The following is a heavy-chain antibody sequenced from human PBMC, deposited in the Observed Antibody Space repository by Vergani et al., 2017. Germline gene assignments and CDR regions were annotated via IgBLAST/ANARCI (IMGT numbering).Heavy chain of an antibody. V-gene: IGHV3-30*18. J-gene: IGHJ4*02. CDR1: GFTFSSYG. Sequence: QVQLVESGGGVVQPGRSLKLSCAASGFTFSSYGMHWVRQATGKGLEWVAVISYDGSKKYYADSVKCRFTISREDSKNTLYLQMNSLRAEDTAVYYCAKDPYYYDSSGYYPDYWGQGTLVTVSS. CDR3: AKDPYYYDSSGYYPDY. D-gene: IGHD3-22*01. CDR2: ISYDGSKK.